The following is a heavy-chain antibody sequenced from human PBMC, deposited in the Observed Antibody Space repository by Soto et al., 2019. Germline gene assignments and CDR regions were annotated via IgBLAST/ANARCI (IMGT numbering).Heavy chain of an antibody. CDR1: GFTFSSYS. Sequence: EVQLVESGGGLVKPGGSLRLSCAASGFTFSSYSMNWVRQAPGKGLEWVSSISSSSSYIYYADSVKGRFTISRDNAKNSLYLQMNSLRAEDTAVYYCARGPRSVVVAATQGVWFDPWGQGTLVTVSS. J-gene: IGHJ5*02. CDR3: ARGPRSVVVAATQGVWFDP. CDR2: ISSSSSYI. V-gene: IGHV3-21*01. D-gene: IGHD2-15*01.